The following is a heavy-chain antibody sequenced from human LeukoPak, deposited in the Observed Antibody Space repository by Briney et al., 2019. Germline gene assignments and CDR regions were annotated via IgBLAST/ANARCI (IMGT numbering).Heavy chain of an antibody. CDR1: GFTFSSHS. J-gene: IGHJ4*02. D-gene: IGHD2-15*01. V-gene: IGHV3-23*01. CDR3: ARHYCSGGSCYSFFDY. Sequence: GGSLRLSCAASGFTFSSHSMSWVRQAPGKGLDWVSTITSSGGSTGYADSVKGRFTISRDNSKNTLYLQMNSLRVEDTAVYYCARHYCSGGSCYSFFDYWGQGTLVTVSS. CDR2: ITSSGGST.